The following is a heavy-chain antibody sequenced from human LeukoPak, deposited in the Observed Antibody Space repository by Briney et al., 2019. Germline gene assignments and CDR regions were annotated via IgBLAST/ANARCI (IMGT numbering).Heavy chain of an antibody. V-gene: IGHV3-23*01. Sequence: WGSLRLSCVASGFTFSSYAMSWVRQAPGKGLEWVAGISDSGVTGDGTRYTDPVKGPFTISRDYSKNTLYLQMNSLRAEDTAVYYCTNDRWELPKRNYMDVWGKGTTVTVSS. CDR3: TNDRWELPKRNYMDV. D-gene: IGHD1-26*01. CDR2: ISDSGVTGDGT. CDR1: GFTFSSYA. J-gene: IGHJ6*03.